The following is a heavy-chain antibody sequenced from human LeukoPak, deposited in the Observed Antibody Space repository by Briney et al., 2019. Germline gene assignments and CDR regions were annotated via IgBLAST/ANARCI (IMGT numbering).Heavy chain of an antibody. Sequence: GGSLRLSCAASGFTFDDYAMHWVRQAPGKGLEWVSGISWNSGSIGYADSVKGRFTISRDNAKNSLYLQMNSLRAEDMALYYCAKDSSSWYYFDYWGQGTLVTVSS. CDR3: AKDSSSWYYFDY. J-gene: IGHJ4*02. CDR2: ISWNSGSI. CDR1: GFTFDDYA. D-gene: IGHD6-13*01. V-gene: IGHV3-9*03.